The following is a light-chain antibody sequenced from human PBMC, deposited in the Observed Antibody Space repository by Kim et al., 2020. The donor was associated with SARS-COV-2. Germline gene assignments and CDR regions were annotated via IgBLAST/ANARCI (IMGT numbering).Light chain of an antibody. Sequence: DIVMTQSPDSLAVSLGERATINCKSSQSVLSSSNNKDFLAWYQQKPGQPPRLLLYWASTRQSGVPDRFSGSASGTDFTLTISSLQAEDVAFYYCQQYYTTPRTFGQGTKVDIK. J-gene: IGKJ1*01. V-gene: IGKV4-1*01. CDR1: QSVLSSSNNKDF. CDR3: QQYYTTPRT. CDR2: WAS.